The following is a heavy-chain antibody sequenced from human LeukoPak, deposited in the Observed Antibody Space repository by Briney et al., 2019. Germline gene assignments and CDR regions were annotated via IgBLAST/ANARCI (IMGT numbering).Heavy chain of an antibody. CDR2: VNRDGSET. V-gene: IGHV3-7*03. J-gene: IGHJ6*02. Sequence: PGGSLRLSCAASGFTFKNYAMSWVRQAPGRGREWVANVNRDGSETYYLDSVKGRFTISKDNAKNSLYLQMNSLRAEDTALYHCARNNGMDVWGQGTTVIVSS. CDR1: GFTFKNYA. CDR3: ARNNGMDV.